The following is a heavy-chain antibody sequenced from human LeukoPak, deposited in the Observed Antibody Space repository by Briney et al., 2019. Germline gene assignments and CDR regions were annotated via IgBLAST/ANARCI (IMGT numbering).Heavy chain of an antibody. CDR3: ARGVPEYYDFWSGYFYYFDY. CDR2: INWDGGST. CDR1: GFTFDDYG. Sequence: PGGSLRLSCAASGFTFDDYGMSWVRQAPGKGLEWVSFINWDGGSTASADSVKGRFTISRGNAKNSLYLHMNSLRGEDTALYFCARGVPEYYDFWSGYFYYFDYWGQGTLVTVSS. V-gene: IGHV3-20*04. D-gene: IGHD3-3*01. J-gene: IGHJ4*02.